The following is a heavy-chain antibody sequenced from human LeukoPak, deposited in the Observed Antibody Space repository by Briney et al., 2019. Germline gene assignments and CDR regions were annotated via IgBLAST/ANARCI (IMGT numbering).Heavy chain of an antibody. V-gene: IGHV1-2*02. CDR1: GYTFTGYY. Sequence: ASVKVSCEASGYTFTGYYMHWVRQAPGQGLEWMGWINPNSGGTNYAQKFQGRVTMTRDTSISTAYMELSRLRSDDTAVYYCARDRGSGSFPFDYWGQGTLVTVSS. CDR3: ARDRGSGSFPFDY. CDR2: INPNSGGT. D-gene: IGHD3-10*01. J-gene: IGHJ4*02.